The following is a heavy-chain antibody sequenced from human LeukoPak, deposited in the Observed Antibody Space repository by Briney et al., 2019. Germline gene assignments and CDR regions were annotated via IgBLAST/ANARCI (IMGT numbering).Heavy chain of an antibody. CDR3: ARQGTYSSAIGMGY. CDR1: GYTFNSHY. J-gene: IGHJ4*02. D-gene: IGHD6-19*01. V-gene: IGHV1-46*02. Sequence: ASVKVSCKASGYTFNSHYMYWVRQAPGQGLEWMGVINPSGGSTSYAQKFQGRVTMTRDTSTRTVCMEVNSLRSEDTAVYYCARQGTYSSAIGMGYWGQGTLVTVSS. CDR2: INPSGGST.